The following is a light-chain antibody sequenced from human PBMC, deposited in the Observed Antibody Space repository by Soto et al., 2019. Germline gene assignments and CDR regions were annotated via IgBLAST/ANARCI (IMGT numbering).Light chain of an antibody. J-gene: IGKJ5*01. Sequence: DIQMTQSPSSLSASVGDRVTITCQASQDISNHLNWYQQKPGKAPKLLIYDASNLETGVPSRFSGSGSGTDFTVIISSLQPEDFATHSCQQYYNLPITFSQGTRLETK. CDR3: QQYYNLPIT. CDR1: QDISNH. V-gene: IGKV1-33*01. CDR2: DAS.